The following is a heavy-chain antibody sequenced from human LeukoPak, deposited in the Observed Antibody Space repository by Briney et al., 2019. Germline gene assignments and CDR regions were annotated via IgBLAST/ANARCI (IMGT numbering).Heavy chain of an antibody. CDR3: VKGAYCSSYSCYRQYGGFDS. D-gene: IGHD2-2*01. CDR2: IKQDGSEK. J-gene: IGHJ4*02. V-gene: IGHV3-7*01. Sequence: QPGGSLRLSCAASGFTFSSYWMSWVRQAPGKGLAWVANIKQDGSEKYYVDSVKGRFTISRDNAKNILSLQMNSLRAGDTAVYYCVKGAYCSSYSCYRQYGGFDSWGLGTLVTVSS. CDR1: GFTFSSYW.